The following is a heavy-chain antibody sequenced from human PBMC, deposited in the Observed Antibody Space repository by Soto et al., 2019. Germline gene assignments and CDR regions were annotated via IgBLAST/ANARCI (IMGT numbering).Heavy chain of an antibody. V-gene: IGHV1-69*12. CDR3: AKGAVAGTPTSYYYYGMDV. CDR1: GGTFRTYA. Sequence: QVHLLQSGAEVKKPGSSVRVSCEASGGTFRTYAISWVRQAPGQGLEWMGEIIPIFGTVNYAQKFQGRVTITADESTTTVYMALRMLRSEDTAVYYCAKGAVAGTPTSYYYYGMDVWGQGTTVTVSS. D-gene: IGHD6-19*01. J-gene: IGHJ6*02. CDR2: IIPIFGTV.